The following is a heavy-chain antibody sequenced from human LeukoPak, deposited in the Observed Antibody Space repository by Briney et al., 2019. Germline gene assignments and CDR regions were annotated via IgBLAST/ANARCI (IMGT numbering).Heavy chain of an antibody. J-gene: IGHJ5*02. V-gene: IGHV3-49*04. Sequence: GGSLRLSCTASGFTFGDYAMSWVHQAPGKGLEWVGFIRSKAYGGTTEYAASVKGRFTISRDDSKSIAYLQMNSLKTEDTAVYYCTRVYQRLRWFDPWGQGTLVTVSS. D-gene: IGHD6-25*01. CDR1: GFTFGDYA. CDR3: TRVYQRLRWFDP. CDR2: IRSKAYGGTT.